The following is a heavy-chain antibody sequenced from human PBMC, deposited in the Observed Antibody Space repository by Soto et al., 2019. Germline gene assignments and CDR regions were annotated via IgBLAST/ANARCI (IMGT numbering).Heavy chain of an antibody. CDR2: ISYDGSNK. Sequence: QVQLVESGGGVVQPGRSLRLSCAASGFTFSSYTIHWVRQAPGKGLEWVAVISYDGSNKYYADSVKGRFTISRDNSKNTLYLQMNSLRTEDTAVYYCARGPYHHPAYGMDGWGQGNKVTVSS. CDR1: GFTFSSYT. V-gene: IGHV3-30-3*01. J-gene: IGHJ6*02. CDR3: ARGPYHHPAYGMDG.